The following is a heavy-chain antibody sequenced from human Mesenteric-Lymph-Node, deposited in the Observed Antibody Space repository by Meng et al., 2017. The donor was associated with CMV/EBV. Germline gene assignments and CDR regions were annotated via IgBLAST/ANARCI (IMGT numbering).Heavy chain of an antibody. Sequence: YYWTWIRQHPGKGLEWIRCIYYSGSTYYNPSPYYNPSLKSRVTISVDTSKNQFSLKLSSVTAADTAVYYCATLTGNFWSGNYYFDYWGQGTLVTVSS. CDR1: YY. CDR2: IYYSGST. D-gene: IGHD3-3*01. CDR3: ATLTGNFWSGNYYFDY. V-gene: IGHV4-31*02. J-gene: IGHJ4*02.